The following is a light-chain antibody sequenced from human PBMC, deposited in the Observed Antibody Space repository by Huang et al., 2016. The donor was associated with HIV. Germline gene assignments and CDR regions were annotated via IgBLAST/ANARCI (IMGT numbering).Light chain of an antibody. CDR1: QSIGSW. J-gene: IGKJ2*01. V-gene: IGKV1-5*03. Sequence: DILMTQSPSTLSTSVGDRVTITCRASQSIGSWLAWYQQKPGKAPKLLIYKASSLESGGPSRFGGSGSGTEFTLTISSLQPDDFATYYCQQYNTYHTFGQGTKLEIK. CDR2: KAS. CDR3: QQYNTYHT.